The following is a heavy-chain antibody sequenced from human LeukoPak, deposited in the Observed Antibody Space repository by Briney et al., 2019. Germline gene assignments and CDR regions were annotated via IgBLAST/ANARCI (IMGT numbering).Heavy chain of an antibody. CDR3: ARGLIWFGELSHYMDV. CDR2: INPNSGGT. D-gene: IGHD3-10*01. V-gene: IGHV1-2*02. Sequence: EASVKVSCKASGHTFTGYYMHWVRQAPGQGLEWMGWINPNSGGTNYAQKFQGRVTMTRDTSISTAYMELSRLRSEDTAVYYCARGLIWFGELSHYMDVWGKGTTVTISS. CDR1: GHTFTGYY. J-gene: IGHJ6*03.